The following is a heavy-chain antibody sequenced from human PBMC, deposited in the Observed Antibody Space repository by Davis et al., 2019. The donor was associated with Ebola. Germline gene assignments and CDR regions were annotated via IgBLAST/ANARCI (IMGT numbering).Heavy chain of an antibody. D-gene: IGHD3-3*01. CDR1: GFTLSSHW. CDR3: ARDGQYYDFWSGYSDY. J-gene: IGHJ4*02. Sequence: GESLKIPCAASGFTLSSHWMSWVRPAPGKGLEWVANIKQDGSEKYYVDSVKGRFTISRDNAKNSLYLQMNSLRAEDTAVYYCARDGQYYDFWSGYSDYWGQGTLVTVSS. V-gene: IGHV3-7*01. CDR2: IKQDGSEK.